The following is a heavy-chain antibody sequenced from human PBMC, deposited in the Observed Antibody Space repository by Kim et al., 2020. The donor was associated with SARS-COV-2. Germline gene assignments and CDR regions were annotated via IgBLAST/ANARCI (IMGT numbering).Heavy chain of an antibody. J-gene: IGHJ4*02. D-gene: IGHD3-3*01. Sequence: GGSLRLSCAASGFTFSSYAMSWVRQAPGKGLEWVSVIYSGGSSTYYADSVKGRFTISRDNSKNTLYLQMNSLRAEDTAVYYCASVGEGYYDRGPYYFDYWGQGTLVTVSS. CDR2: IYSGGSST. CDR3: ASVGEGYYDRGPYYFDY. CDR1: GFTFSSYA. V-gene: IGHV3-23*03.